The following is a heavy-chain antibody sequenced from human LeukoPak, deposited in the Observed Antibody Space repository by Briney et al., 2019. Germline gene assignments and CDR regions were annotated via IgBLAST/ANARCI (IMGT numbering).Heavy chain of an antibody. D-gene: IGHD3-22*01. CDR3: ARAPSEIGGYYPEYFRH. CDR2: IKSDGST. Sequence: PGGSLRLSCAASGFTFSSYWMHWVSQAPGKGLVWVSRIKSDGSTRYADSVKGRFTVSRDNAKNTVSLQMNSLRAEDTGVYYCARAPSEIGGYYPEYFRHWGQGTLVIVSS. CDR1: GFTFSSYW. V-gene: IGHV3-74*01. J-gene: IGHJ1*01.